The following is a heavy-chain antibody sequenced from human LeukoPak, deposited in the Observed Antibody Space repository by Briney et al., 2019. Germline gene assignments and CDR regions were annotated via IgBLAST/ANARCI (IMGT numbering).Heavy chain of an antibody. J-gene: IGHJ4*02. CDR1: GGSISNYY. V-gene: IGHV4-59*01. D-gene: IGHD1-7*01. Sequence: SETLSFTCTVSGGSISNYYWSWVRQPPGKGLEWIGYIYYTGNTNHNPSLKNRVTISVDTSKNQFSLKLSSVTAADTAIYYCAKYGNYNFDYWGQGTLVTVSS. CDR2: IYYTGNT. CDR3: AKYGNYNFDY.